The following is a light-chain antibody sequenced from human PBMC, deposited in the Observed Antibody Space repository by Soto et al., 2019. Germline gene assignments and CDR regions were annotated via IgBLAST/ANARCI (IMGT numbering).Light chain of an antibody. CDR3: QHYKDYSWT. CDR1: QSISSW. CDR2: KTS. V-gene: IGKV1-5*03. Sequence: DIHMTQSPSTLSASVGDRVTITCRASQSISSWLAWYQQKPGKAPKLLIYKTSSLETGVPSWFSGSGSGTEFTLTISSLQPDDFATYYCQHYKDYSWTFGQGTKVEVK. J-gene: IGKJ1*01.